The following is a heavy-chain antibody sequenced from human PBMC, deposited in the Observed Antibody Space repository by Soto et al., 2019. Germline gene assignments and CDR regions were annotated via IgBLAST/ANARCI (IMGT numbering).Heavy chain of an antibody. D-gene: IGHD6-13*01. CDR3: ARVSAAALFDY. J-gene: IGHJ4*02. V-gene: IGHV4-30-4*01. CDR1: GCSSSSGDYY. CDR2: IYYSGST. Sequence: SXEALSVTFTVSGCSSSSGDYYWSWIRQPPGKGLEWIGYIYYSGSTYYNPSLKSRVTISVDTSKNQFSLKLSSVTAADTAVYYCARVSAAALFDYWGQGTLVTVSS.